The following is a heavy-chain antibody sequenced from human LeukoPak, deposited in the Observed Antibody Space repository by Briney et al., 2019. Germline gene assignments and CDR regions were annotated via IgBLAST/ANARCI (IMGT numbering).Heavy chain of an antibody. CDR3: ARDRPVTTGGGFDY. CDR2: IIPIFGTA. V-gene: IGHV1-69*06. CDR1: GGTFSSYA. D-gene: IGHD4-17*01. Sequence: SVKVSCKASGGTFSSYAISWVRQPPGQGLEWMGRIIPIFGTANYEQKFQGRVTITADKSTSQAYMELSRLRSEDTAVYYCARDRPVTTGGGFDYWGQRTLVTVCS. J-gene: IGHJ4*02.